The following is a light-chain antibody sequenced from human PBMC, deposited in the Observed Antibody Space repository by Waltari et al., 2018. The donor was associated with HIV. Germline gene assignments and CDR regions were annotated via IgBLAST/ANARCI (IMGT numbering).Light chain of an antibody. V-gene: IGKV3-11*01. J-gene: IGKJ4*01. CDR2: DES. CDR1: QGVGSY. Sequence: EIVLTQSPATLSLSPGERATLSCRASQGVGSYLAWYQQKPGQAPRLLIYDESKRATGIPARFSGSGSGTDFTLTISSLEPEDFAVYYCQQRSNWLTFGGGTKVEIK. CDR3: QQRSNWLT.